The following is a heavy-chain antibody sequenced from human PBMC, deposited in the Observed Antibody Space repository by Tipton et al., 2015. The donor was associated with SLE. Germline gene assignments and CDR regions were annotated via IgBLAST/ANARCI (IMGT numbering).Heavy chain of an antibody. J-gene: IGHJ4*02. Sequence: LRLSCTVSGGSISSGSYYWSWIRQPAGKGLEWIGHIYTSGSTNYNPSLKSRVTMSVDTSKNQFSLKLSSVTAADTAVYYCARDGGGYGDYEGDYFDYWGQGTLVTVSS. CDR2: IYTSGST. CDR3: ARDGGGYGDYEGDYFDY. V-gene: IGHV4-61*09. CDR1: GGSISSGSYY. D-gene: IGHD4-17*01.